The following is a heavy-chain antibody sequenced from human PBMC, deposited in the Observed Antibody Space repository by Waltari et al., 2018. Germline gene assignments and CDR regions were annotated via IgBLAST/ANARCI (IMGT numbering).Heavy chain of an antibody. Sequence: QVQLVESGGGVVQPGRSLRLSCAAFGFTFSRYAMHWVRQAPGKGLEWGAVISYDGSKKYYADSVKGRFTISRDNSKKTLYVQMNSLRAEDTAVYYCASLEYYYGLGAWGQGTLVTVSS. CDR1: GFTFSRYA. CDR3: ASLEYYYGLGA. V-gene: IGHV3-30*04. CDR2: ISYDGSKK. D-gene: IGHD3-10*01. J-gene: IGHJ5*02.